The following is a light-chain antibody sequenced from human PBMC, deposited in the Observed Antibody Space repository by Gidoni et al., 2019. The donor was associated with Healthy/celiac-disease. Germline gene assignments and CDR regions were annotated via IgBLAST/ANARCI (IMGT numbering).Light chain of an antibody. CDR3: QQRSNWPT. CDR1: QSVSSY. CDR2: DAS. J-gene: IGKJ1*01. Sequence: ELVLTQSPATLSLSPGERATLSCRPSQSVSSYLDWYQQKPGQAPRLLIYDASNRATGIPARFSGSGSGADFTLTISSLEPEDFAVYYCQQRSNWPTFGQGTKVEIK. V-gene: IGKV3-11*01.